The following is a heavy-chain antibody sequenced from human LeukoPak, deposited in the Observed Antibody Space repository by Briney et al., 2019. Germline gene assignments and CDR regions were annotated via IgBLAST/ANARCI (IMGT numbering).Heavy chain of an antibody. CDR2: IYYSGNT. CDR3: ARSSYGSGRYGPQFDY. V-gene: IGHV4-59*01. Sequence: SETLSLTCSVSGGAISRYYWSWIRQPPGKGLEWIGYIYYSGNTKYNPSLKSRVTISVDTSKNQFSLKLSSVTAADTAVYYCARSSYGSGRYGPQFDYWGQGTLVTVSS. D-gene: IGHD3-10*01. CDR1: GGAISRYY. J-gene: IGHJ4*02.